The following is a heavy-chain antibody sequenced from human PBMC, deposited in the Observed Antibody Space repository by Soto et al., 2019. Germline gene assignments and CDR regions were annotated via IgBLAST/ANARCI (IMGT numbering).Heavy chain of an antibody. CDR2: TYYRSKWYN. J-gene: IGHJ3*01. Sequence: SQTLSLTCAISGDSVSSNSAAWNWIRQSPSRGLEWLGRTYYRSKWYNDYAVSVKSRITINPDTSKNQFSLQLNSVTREDTAVYYCARTPGSYDFFFGYPPLKDAFDLSRQATFVTVS. CDR3: ARTPGSYDFFFGYPPLKDAFDL. V-gene: IGHV6-1*01. D-gene: IGHD3-3*01. CDR1: GDSVSSNSAA.